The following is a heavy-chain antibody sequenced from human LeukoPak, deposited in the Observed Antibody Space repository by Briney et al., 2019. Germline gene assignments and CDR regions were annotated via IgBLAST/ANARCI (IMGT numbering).Heavy chain of an antibody. CDR2: IYYSGST. D-gene: IGHD4-17*01. Sequence: PGGSLRLSCAASGFTFSNYWMSWVRQPPGKGLEWIGSIYYSGSTYYNPSLKSRVTISVDTSKNQFSLKLSSVTAADTAVYYCARHGYGDYDPDAFDIWGQGTMVTVSS. CDR3: ARHGYGDYDPDAFDI. J-gene: IGHJ3*02. V-gene: IGHV4-39*01. CDR1: GFTFSNYW.